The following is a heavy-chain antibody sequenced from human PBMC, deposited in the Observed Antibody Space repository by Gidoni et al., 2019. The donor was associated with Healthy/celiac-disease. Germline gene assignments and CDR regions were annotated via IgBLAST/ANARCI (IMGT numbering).Heavy chain of an antibody. J-gene: IGHJ4*02. CDR3: AKDQEGLDY. Sequence: EVQLLESGGGLVQPGGSLRLFCAASGFTFSSYAMSWFRQAPGKGLEWVSAISGCGGSPYYADSVKGRFTISRDNSKNTLYLQRNSLRAEDTAVYYDAKDQEGLDYWGQGTLVTVSS. V-gene: IGHV3-23*01. CDR2: ISGCGGSP. CDR1: GFTFSSYA.